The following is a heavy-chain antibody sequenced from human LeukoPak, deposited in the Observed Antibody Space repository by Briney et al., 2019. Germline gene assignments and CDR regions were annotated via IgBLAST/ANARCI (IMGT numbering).Heavy chain of an antibody. D-gene: IGHD4-4*01. CDR1: GFTFSSYA. V-gene: IGHV3-30-3*01. CDR2: ISYDGSNK. Sequence: GGSLRLSCAASGFTFSSYAMHWVRQAPGKGLEWVAVISYDGSNKYYADSVKGRFTISRDNSKNTLYLQMNSLRAEDTVVYYCARVMTPHYSNYIFDYWGQGTLVTVSS. J-gene: IGHJ4*02. CDR3: ARVMTPHYSNYIFDY.